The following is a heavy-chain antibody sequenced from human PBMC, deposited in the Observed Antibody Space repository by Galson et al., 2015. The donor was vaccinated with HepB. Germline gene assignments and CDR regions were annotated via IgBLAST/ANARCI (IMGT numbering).Heavy chain of an antibody. J-gene: IGHJ6*03. V-gene: IGHV4-59*01. CDR1: DDSISNYY. D-gene: IGHD1-20*01. CDR3: ARVYNWNYYHYMDV. Sequence: ETLSLTCTVSDDSISNYYWSWIRQPPGKGLQWIGYIYYSGRTSYSPSPKSRVTISVDTSKNQFSLKLRSVTAADTAVYYCARVYNWNYYHYMDVWGKGTTVTVSS. CDR2: IYYSGRT.